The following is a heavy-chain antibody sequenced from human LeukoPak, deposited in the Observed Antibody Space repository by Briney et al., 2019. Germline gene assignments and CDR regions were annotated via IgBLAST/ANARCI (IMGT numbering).Heavy chain of an antibody. J-gene: IGHJ3*01. V-gene: IGHV3-48*01. CDR2: ISSTSSTI. CDR1: GFTFANYN. Sequence: GGSLRLSCAASGFTFANYNFNWVRQAPGKGLEWVSYISSTSSTIYYADSMKGRFTISRDNAKNSLYLQINSLRAEDTAVYYCARSSYSSSSSVWGQGTMVTVSS. CDR3: ARSSYSSSSSV. D-gene: IGHD6-6*01.